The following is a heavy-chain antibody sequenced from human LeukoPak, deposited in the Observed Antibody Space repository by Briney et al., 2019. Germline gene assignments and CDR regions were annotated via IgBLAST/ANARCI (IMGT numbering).Heavy chain of an antibody. D-gene: IGHD6-19*01. V-gene: IGHV4-34*01. CDR2: INHSGST. CDR3: ARLVAVAGVFDY. CDR1: GGSFSGYY. J-gene: IGHJ4*02. Sequence: SETLSLTCAVSGGSFSGYYWSWIRQPPGKGLEWIGEINHSGSTNYNPSLKSRVTISVDTSKNHFSLKLSSVTAADTAVYYCARLVAVAGVFDYWGQGTLVTVSS.